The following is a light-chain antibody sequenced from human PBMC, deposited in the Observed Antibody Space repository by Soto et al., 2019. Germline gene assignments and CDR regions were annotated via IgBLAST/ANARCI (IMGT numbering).Light chain of an antibody. CDR2: KAS. J-gene: IGKJ1*01. V-gene: IGKV1-5*03. CDR1: QTISSW. CDR3: QHYNSYSEA. Sequence: DIQMTQSPSTLSGSVGDRVTITCRASQTISSWLAWYQQKPGKAPELLIHKASTLKSGVPSRFSGSGSGTEFTLTISSLHPDDFATYYCQHYNSYSEAFGQGTKVDI.